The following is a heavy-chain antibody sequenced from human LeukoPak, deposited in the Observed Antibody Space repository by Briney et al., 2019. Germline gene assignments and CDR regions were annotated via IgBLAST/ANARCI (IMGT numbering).Heavy chain of an antibody. V-gene: IGHV5-51*01. CDR3: ARLDYIPALRFLEWLSTPAYYYYMDV. CDR1: GYSFTSYW. Sequence: GESLKISCKGSGYSFTSYWIGWVRQMPGKGLECMGIIYPGDSDTRYSPSFQGQVTISADKSISTAYLQWSSLKASDTAMYYCARLDYIPALRFLEWLSTPAYYYYMDVWGKGTTVTVSS. D-gene: IGHD3-3*01. CDR2: IYPGDSDT. J-gene: IGHJ6*03.